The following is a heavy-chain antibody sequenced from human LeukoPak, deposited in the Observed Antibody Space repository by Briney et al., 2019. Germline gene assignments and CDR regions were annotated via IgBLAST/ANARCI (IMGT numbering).Heavy chain of an antibody. J-gene: IGHJ4*02. CDR2: ISGSGGST. V-gene: IGHV3-23*01. D-gene: IGHD6-19*01. CDR1: GFTFSSYA. CDR3: AKHRYSSGWYGRGYFDY. Sequence: GGSLRLSCAASGFTFSSYAMSWVRQAPGKGLEWVSAISGSGGSTYYADSVKGRFTISRDNSKNTLYLQMNSLRAEDTAVYYCAKHRYSSGWYGRGYFDYWGQGTLVTVSS.